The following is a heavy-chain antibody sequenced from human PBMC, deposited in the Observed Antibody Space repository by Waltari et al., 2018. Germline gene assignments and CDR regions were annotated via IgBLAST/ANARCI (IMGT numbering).Heavy chain of an antibody. CDR2: IKRSGRT. Sequence: QMQLQESGPGLVKPSGNLSVTCTISGDSMSSGDWWSWVSQSPEKGLEWIGQIKRSGRTHNNPSLQSRFRISIVTSNHQFSLKVSSTTAADTSVYYCARDRGRGIYLDSWGRGTLVTVSA. V-gene: IGHV4-4*02. D-gene: IGHD2-15*01. CDR1: GDSMSSGDW. J-gene: IGHJ4*02. CDR3: ARDRGRGIYLDS.